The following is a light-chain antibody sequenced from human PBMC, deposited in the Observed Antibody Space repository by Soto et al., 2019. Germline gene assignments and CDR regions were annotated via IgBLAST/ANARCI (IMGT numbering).Light chain of an antibody. CDR1: QSISSE. Sequence: EIVMTQSPAPLSVSPGERATLSGRASQSISSELAWYQQRPGQPPRLLIYGASTRATGVPDRFTGSGSGSDFTLTISGLQSEDFAVYYCQQGHNWPLTFGQGTRLEI. CDR2: GAS. V-gene: IGKV3-15*01. CDR3: QQGHNWPLT. J-gene: IGKJ2*01.